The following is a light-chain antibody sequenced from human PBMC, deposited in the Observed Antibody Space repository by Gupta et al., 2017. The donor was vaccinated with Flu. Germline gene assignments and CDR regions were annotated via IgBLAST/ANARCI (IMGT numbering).Light chain of an antibody. Sequence: DIQMTQSPSSLSASVGDRVTITCQASQDISNYLHWYQQKPGKAPKLLIYDASNLETGVPSRFSGSGSGTDFTFTISSLQPEDIATYYCQKYENLPLTFGRGTRLEIK. CDR1: QDISNY. J-gene: IGKJ5*01. V-gene: IGKV1-33*01. CDR2: DAS. CDR3: QKYENLPLT.